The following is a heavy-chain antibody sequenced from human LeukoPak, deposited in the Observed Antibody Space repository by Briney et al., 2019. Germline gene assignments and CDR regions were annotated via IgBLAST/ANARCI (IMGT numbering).Heavy chain of an antibody. CDR3: AKDGDSSGDFGYFDY. V-gene: IGHV3-23*01. CDR2: ISGSGGST. CDR1: GLTFSTYT. J-gene: IGHJ4*02. Sequence: PGGSLRLSCAASGLTFSTYTMNWVRQAPGKGLEWVSAISGSGGSTYYADSVKGRFTISRDNSKNTLYLQMNSLRAEDTAVYYCAKDGDSSGDFGYFDYWGQGTLVTVSS. D-gene: IGHD6-19*01.